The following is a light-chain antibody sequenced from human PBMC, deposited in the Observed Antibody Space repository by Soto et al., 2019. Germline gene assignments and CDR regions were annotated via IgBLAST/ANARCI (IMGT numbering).Light chain of an antibody. CDR3: GSWDSSLSAYV. V-gene: IGLV1-51*01. CDR1: SSNIGGNS. CDR2: DDD. J-gene: IGLJ1*01. Sequence: PPSVSAAPGQKVTISCSGSSSNIGGNSVSWYQRLPGTAPKLLIYDDDKRPSGIPDRFSGSKSGTSATLGITGFQTGDEADYYCGSWDSSLSAYVFATGTKVTVL.